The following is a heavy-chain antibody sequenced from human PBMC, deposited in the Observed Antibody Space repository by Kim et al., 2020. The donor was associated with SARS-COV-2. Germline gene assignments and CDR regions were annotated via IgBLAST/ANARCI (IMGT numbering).Heavy chain of an antibody. Sequence: GGSLRLSCAASGFTFSGSAMHWVRQASGKGLEWVGRIRSKPNSYATADAAPVKGRITISSDDSKNTAYLQMNNLKTADTAVYYSTRVSGRTLAFWDVFD. CDR3: TRVSGRTLAFWDVFD. CDR2: IRSKPNSYAT. J-gene: IGHJ3*02. V-gene: IGHV3-73*01. CDR1: GFTFSGSA. D-gene: IGHD3-3*02.